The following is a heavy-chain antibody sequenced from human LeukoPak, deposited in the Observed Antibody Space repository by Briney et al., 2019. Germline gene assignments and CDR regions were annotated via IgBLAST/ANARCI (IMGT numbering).Heavy chain of an antibody. J-gene: IGHJ6*03. Sequence: GGSLRLSCTGSGFTLSSYEMTWIRQAPGKGLEWVSSVDYSGDSPYYADSVKGRFTISRDNSKNTLYLQMNSLRAEDTALYYCARKQLVDYNFYYMDVWGKGTTVTVSS. V-gene: IGHV3-23*01. D-gene: IGHD6-6*01. CDR3: ARKQLVDYNFYYMDV. CDR2: VDYSGDSP. CDR1: GFTLSSYE.